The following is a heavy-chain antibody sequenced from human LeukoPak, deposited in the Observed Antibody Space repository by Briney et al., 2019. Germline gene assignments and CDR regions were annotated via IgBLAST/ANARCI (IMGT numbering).Heavy chain of an antibody. J-gene: IGHJ6*04. CDR3: ARDQGPGAPSGMDV. Sequence: GGSLRPSCAASGFTFSSYSMNWVRRAPGKGLEWVSSISSSSSYIYYADSVKGRFTISRDNAKNSLYLQMNSLRAEDTAVYYCARDQGPGAPSGMDVWGKGTTVTVSS. CDR1: GFTFSSYS. CDR2: ISSSSSYI. V-gene: IGHV3-21*01. D-gene: IGHD7-27*01.